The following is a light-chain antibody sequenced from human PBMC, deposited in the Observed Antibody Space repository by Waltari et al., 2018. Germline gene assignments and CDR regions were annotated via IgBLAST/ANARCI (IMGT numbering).Light chain of an antibody. Sequence: DIQMTQSPSSLSASVGDRVTITCRASQSISSYLNWYQQKPGKAPKLLIYAASSLQSGVPSRFSGSGSGTDFTLTIIFLQPEDFATYYCQQSYSTLRTFGQGTKVEIK. CDR3: QQSYSTLRT. J-gene: IGKJ1*01. CDR2: AAS. V-gene: IGKV1-39*01. CDR1: QSISSY.